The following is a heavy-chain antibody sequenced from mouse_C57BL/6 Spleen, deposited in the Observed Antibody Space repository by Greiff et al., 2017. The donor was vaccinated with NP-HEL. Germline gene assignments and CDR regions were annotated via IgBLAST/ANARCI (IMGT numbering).Heavy chain of an antibody. Sequence: QVQLQQSGAELVRPGSSVKLSCKASGYTFTSYWMDWVKQRPGQGLEWIGNIYPSDSETHYNQKFKDKATLTVDKSSSTAYMQLSSLTSEDSAVYYCARGGNYDYDEAWFAYWGQGTLVTVSA. J-gene: IGHJ3*01. CDR1: GYTFTSYW. CDR2: IYPSDSET. V-gene: IGHV1-61*01. CDR3: ARGGNYDYDEAWFAY. D-gene: IGHD2-4*01.